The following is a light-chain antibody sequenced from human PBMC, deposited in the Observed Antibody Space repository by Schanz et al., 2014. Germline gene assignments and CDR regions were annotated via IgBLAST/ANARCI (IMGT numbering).Light chain of an antibody. CDR3: QQTYSVPWA. CDR2: GAS. V-gene: IGKV1-39*01. J-gene: IGKJ2*01. CDR1: QSITSF. Sequence: DIQMTQSPSSLSASVGDRVTISCRASQSITSFLNWYQHKPGRAPKLLIFGASSLQSGVPSRFSGSGSGTDFTLTISSLQPEDFATYYCQQTYSVPWAFGQGTRLENK.